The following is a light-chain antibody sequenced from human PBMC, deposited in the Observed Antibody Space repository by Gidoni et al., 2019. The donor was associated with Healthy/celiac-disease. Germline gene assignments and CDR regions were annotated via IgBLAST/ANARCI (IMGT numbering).Light chain of an antibody. J-gene: IGKJ2*01. V-gene: IGKV4-1*01. CDR1: QSVLYSSNNKNY. CDR2: WAS. Sequence: DIMMTQTPASLAVSLGQRATSNCKSSQSVLYSSNNKNYLAWYQQKPGQPPKLLIYWASTRESGVPDRFSGSGSGTDFTLTISSLQAEDVAVYYCQQYYSTPYTFGQGTKLEIK. CDR3: QQYYSTPYT.